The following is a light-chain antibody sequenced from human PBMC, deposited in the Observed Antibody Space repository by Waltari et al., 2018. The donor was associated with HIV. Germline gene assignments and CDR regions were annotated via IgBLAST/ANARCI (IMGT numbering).Light chain of an antibody. J-gene: IGLJ2*01. V-gene: IGLV2-8*01. CDR2: EVG. CDR3: SSYAGSRNLV. Sequence: QSALTQPPSASGSPGQSVTISCTGTSSDVGGYNYVSWYQQHPGKAPKLMMYEVGKRPSGVPDRCSGSKSGNTASLTVAGLQAEDEAEYYCSSYAGSRNLVFGGGTKLTGL. CDR1: SSDVGGYNY.